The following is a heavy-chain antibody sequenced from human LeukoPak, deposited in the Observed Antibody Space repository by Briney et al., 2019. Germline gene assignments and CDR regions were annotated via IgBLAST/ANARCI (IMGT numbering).Heavy chain of an antibody. V-gene: IGHV1-18*01. Sequence: ASVKVSCTASGYTFTSYGISWVRQAPGQGLEWMGWISAYNGNTNYAQKLQGRVTMTTDTSTSTAYMELRSLRSDDTAVYYCARDPPIASSGWYGWFYFDYWGQGTLVTVSS. CDR3: ARDPPIASSGWYGWFYFDY. CDR2: ISAYNGNT. J-gene: IGHJ4*02. D-gene: IGHD6-19*01. CDR1: GYTFTSYG.